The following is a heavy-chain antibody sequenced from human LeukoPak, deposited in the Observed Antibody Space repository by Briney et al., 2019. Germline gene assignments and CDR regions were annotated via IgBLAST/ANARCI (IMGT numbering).Heavy chain of an antibody. CDR1: GGSISSTNYY. CDR2: LYYSGTT. V-gene: IGHV4-39*01. Sequence: SETLSLTCTVSGGSISSTNYYWGWLRQPPGKGLEWIGSLYYSGTTYYNPSLTSRVTISVDTSKSQFSLKLSSVTAADTAVYYCAKHSDCSGGSCYFEYWGQGTLVTVST. D-gene: IGHD2-15*01. J-gene: IGHJ4*02. CDR3: AKHSDCSGGSCYFEY.